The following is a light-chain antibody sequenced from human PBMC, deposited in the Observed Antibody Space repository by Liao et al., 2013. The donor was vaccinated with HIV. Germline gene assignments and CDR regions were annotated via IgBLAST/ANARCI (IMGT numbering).Light chain of an antibody. V-gene: IGLV3-1*01. CDR1: NLGNKY. CDR3: QAWDTTTATYV. J-gene: IGLJ1*01. Sequence: SYELTQPPSVSVSPGQTATITCSGDNLGNKYASWYQHKAGQSPVLVIYQHDKRPSGIPERFSASNSGNTATLTISGTQAVDEADYYCQAWDTTTATYVFGTGTKVTVL. CDR2: QHD.